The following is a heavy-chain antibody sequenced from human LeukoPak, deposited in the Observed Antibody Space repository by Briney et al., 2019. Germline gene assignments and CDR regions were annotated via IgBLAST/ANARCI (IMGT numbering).Heavy chain of an antibody. Sequence: GGSLRLSCAVSGFTFDDYAMHWVRQVPGKGLEWVSGINWNSDSIGYADSVKGRFTTSRDNAKNSLYLQMNSLRAEDTAVYYCARDLNSGSYDYWGQGTLVTVSS. V-gene: IGHV3-9*01. CDR1: GFTFDDYA. D-gene: IGHD1-26*01. J-gene: IGHJ4*02. CDR2: INWNSDSI. CDR3: ARDLNSGSYDY.